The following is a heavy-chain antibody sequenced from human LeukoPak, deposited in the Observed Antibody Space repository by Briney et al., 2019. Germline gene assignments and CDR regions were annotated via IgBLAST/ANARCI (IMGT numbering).Heavy chain of an antibody. V-gene: IGHV4-34*01. J-gene: IGHJ4*02. CDR1: GGSFSGYY. CDR2: INHSGST. Sequence: PSETLSLTCAVYGGSFSGYYWSWIRQPPGKGLEWIGEINHSGSTNYNPSLKSRVTISVDTSKNQFSLKLSSVTAADTAVYYCAREAAVFDYWGQGTLVTVSS. CDR3: AREAAVFDY. D-gene: IGHD6-25*01.